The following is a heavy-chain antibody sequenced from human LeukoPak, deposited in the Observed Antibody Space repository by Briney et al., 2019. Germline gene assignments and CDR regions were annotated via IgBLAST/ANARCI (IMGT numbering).Heavy chain of an antibody. CDR2: ISSSSNYI. D-gene: IGHD6-13*01. V-gene: IGHV3-21*01. CDR3: AREGIAGPKDV. CDR1: GFIFSSYS. Sequence: PGGSLRLSCGASGFIFSSYSMNWVRQAPGKGLEWVSSISSSSNYIYYADSVKGRFTLSRDNAKNTLYLQMNSLIAEDTAVYYCAREGIAGPKDVWGKGTTVTVSS. J-gene: IGHJ6*04.